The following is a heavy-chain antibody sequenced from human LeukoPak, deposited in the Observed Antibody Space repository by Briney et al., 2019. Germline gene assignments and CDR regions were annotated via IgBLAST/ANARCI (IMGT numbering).Heavy chain of an antibody. V-gene: IGHV1-69*04. J-gene: IGHJ3*02. CDR3: AREEGPASAFDI. CDR2: IIPILGIA. CDR1: GGTFSSYA. Sequence: SVKVSCKASGGTFSSYAISWVRQAPGQGLEWMGRIIPILGIANYAQKFQGRVTITADKSTSTAYMELSSLRSEDTAVYYCAREEGPASAFDIWGQGTMVTVSS.